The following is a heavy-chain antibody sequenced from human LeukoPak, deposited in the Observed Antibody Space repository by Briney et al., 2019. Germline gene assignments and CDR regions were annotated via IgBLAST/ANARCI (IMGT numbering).Heavy chain of an antibody. CDR1: GYSFTSYW. CDR2: VYPGDSDS. J-gene: IGHJ4*02. V-gene: IGHV5-51*01. Sequence: GEARKISCKGSGYSFTSYWIGRGRQMPGKGPEGMGIVYPGDSDSRHSPSFQGQVTNSHNKSINITVLPYNNLETSDPARYYFSRLRDGFNAIWGQGTLVTVSS. D-gene: IGHD5-24*01. CDR3: SRLRDGFNAI.